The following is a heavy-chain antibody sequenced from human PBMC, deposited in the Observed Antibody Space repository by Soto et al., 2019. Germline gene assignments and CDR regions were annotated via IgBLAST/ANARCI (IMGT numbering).Heavy chain of an antibody. J-gene: IGHJ3*02. CDR2: IYHSGST. CDR1: GGSISSGGYS. CDR3: ARGDYANAFDI. Sequence: QLQLQESGSGLVKPSQTLSLTCAVSGGSISSGGYSWSWIRQPPGKGLAWIGYIYHSGSTYYNPSLKSRVTISLDRSKNQFSLKLSSVTAADTAVEYWARGDYANAFDIWGQGTMVTVSS. V-gene: IGHV4-30-2*01. D-gene: IGHD4-17*01.